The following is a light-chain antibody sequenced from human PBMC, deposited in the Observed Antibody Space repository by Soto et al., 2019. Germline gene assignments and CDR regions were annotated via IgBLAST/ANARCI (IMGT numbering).Light chain of an antibody. CDR3: XQYNNWPPVT. CDR1: QSVSGN. CDR2: GAS. V-gene: IGKV3-15*01. Sequence: EIVMTQSPATLSVSPGERATLSCRASQSVSGNLAWYQQKPGQAPRLLIYGASTRATGIPARFSGSGSGTXXXXXXXXXXXXDFAVXXCXQYNNWPPVTFGGGTKVEIK. J-gene: IGKJ4*01.